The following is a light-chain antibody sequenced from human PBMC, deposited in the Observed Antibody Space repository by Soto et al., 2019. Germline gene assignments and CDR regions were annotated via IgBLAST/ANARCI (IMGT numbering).Light chain of an antibody. Sequence: DIEMTQYPSTLSGSVGDRVSITWLASQTISSWLAWYQQKPGKAPKLLIYKASTLKSGVPSRFSGSGSGTEFTLTISSLQPDDFATYYCQHYNSYSEAFGQGTMV. CDR3: QHYNSYSEA. V-gene: IGKV1-5*03. J-gene: IGKJ1*01. CDR2: KAS. CDR1: QTISSW.